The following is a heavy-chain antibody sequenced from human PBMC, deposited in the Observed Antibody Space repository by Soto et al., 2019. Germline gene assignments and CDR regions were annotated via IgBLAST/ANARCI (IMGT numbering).Heavy chain of an antibody. CDR3: AKFSVLGYFDWLVGDHYFDY. CDR2: ISYDGSNK. D-gene: IGHD3-9*01. J-gene: IGHJ4*02. V-gene: IGHV3-30*18. Sequence: GGSLRLSCASSVCTFSSYGMHWVRNAPGKGLEWVAVISYDGSNKYYADSVKGRFTISRDNSKNTLHLQMNSLRAEDTAVYYCAKFSVLGYFDWLVGDHYFDYWGQGTLVTVSS. CDR1: VCTFSSYG.